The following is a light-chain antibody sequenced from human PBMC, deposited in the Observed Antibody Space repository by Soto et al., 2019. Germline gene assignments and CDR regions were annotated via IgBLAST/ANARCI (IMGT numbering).Light chain of an antibody. V-gene: IGLV7-43*01. J-gene: IGLJ2*01. CDR1: TGAVTSTYF. CDR2: STS. Sequence: QAVVTQEPSLTVSPGGTVTLTCASSTGAVTSTYFPNWFQQKPGQTPRPLIYSTSNKHSWTPARFSGSLLGGKAALTLSGVQPEDEAEYYCLLYDGGARVFGGGTQLTVL. CDR3: LLYDGGARV.